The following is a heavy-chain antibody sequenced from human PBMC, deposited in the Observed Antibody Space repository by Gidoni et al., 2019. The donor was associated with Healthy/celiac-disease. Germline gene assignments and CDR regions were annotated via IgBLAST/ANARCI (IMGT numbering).Heavy chain of an antibody. V-gene: IGHV3-21*01. J-gene: IGHJ3*02. D-gene: IGHD5-12*01. Sequence: EVQLVESGGGLVKPGGSLRLPCAASGFTFSSHSRTWGRQAPGKGLEWAASISSSNSYIYYADSVKGRFTISRDNAKKSLYLQMNSLRAEDTAVYYCAREGDGYSGYAYAFDIWGQGTMVTVSS. CDR1: GFTFSSHS. CDR3: AREGDGYSGYAYAFDI. CDR2: ISSSNSYI.